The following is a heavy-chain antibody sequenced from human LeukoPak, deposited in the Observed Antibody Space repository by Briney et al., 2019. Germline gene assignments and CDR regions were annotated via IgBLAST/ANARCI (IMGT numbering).Heavy chain of an antibody. J-gene: IGHJ4*02. CDR2: ISAYNGNT. CDR1: GYTFTSYG. CDR3: ARGTMVRGVLTISFDY. D-gene: IGHD3-10*01. V-gene: IGHV1-18*01. Sequence: ASVKVSCEASGYTFTSYGISWVRQAPGQGLEWMGWISAYNGNTNYAQKLQGRVTMTTDTSTSTAYMELRSLRSDDTAVYYCARGTMVRGVLTISFDYWGQGTLVTVSS.